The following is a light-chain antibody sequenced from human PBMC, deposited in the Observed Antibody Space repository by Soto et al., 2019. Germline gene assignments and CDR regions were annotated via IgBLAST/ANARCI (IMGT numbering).Light chain of an antibody. CDR3: QQYYSYPST. V-gene: IGKV1-8*01. CDR2: AAS. J-gene: IGKJ2*01. Sequence: AIRMTQSPSSLSASTGDRVTITCRASQGISSYLAWYQQKPGKAPKLLIYAASTLQSGVPSRFSGSGSGTDFTLTISCLQSEDFATYCCQQYYSYPSTFGQGTKLEIK. CDR1: QGISSY.